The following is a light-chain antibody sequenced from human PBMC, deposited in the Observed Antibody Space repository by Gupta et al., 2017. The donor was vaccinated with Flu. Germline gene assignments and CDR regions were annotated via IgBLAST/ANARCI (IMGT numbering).Light chain of an antibody. CDR1: QSISSW. J-gene: IGKJ2*01. V-gene: IGKV1-5*03. CDR2: KAS. Sequence: PSTLSASVGDRVTITCRASQSISSWLAWYQQKPGKAPKLLIYKASSLESGVPSRFSGSGSGTEFTLTISSLQPDDFATYYCQQNNSSQYTFGQGTKVEIK. CDR3: QQNNSSQYT.